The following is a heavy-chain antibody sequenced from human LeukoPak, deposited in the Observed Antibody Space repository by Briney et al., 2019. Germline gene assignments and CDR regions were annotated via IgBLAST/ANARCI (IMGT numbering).Heavy chain of an antibody. CDR1: GFTFSSYA. D-gene: IGHD1-26*01. CDR2: ISGSGGKT. Sequence: GGSLRLSCGATGFTFSSYAMSWVRQAPGKGLEWVSVISGSGGKTYYADSVKGRFTISRDNSKNTLYPQMNSLRAEDTAVYYCAKGREWELPLDYWGQGTLVTVSS. V-gene: IGHV3-23*01. CDR3: AKGREWELPLDY. J-gene: IGHJ4*02.